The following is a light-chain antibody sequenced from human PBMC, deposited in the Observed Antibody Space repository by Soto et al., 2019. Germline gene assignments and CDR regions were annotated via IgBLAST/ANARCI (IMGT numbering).Light chain of an antibody. CDR1: TSDVGIYNL. CDR2: EVD. CDR3: SSYAGSRWV. V-gene: IGLV2-23*02. Sequence: QSALTQPASVSGSPGQSITLSCSGTTSDVGIYNLVSWYQQHPGKAPQLVIYEVDKRPSGVSNRFSGSRSGNTASLTITGLLFEDEADYYCSSYAGSRWVFGGGTKVTVL. J-gene: IGLJ3*02.